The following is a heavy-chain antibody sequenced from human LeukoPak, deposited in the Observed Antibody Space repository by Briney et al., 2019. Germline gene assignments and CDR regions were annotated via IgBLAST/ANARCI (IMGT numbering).Heavy chain of an antibody. CDR3: ARLLAYCGGDCYVLDY. Sequence: SETLSLTCTVSGGSFSSSGHSWGWIRQPPGKGLEWTGTIYYTGRTYYNSSLKSRVTISVDTSKNQFSLRLSSVTAADTAVYYCARLLAYCGGDCYVLDYWGQGTLVTVSS. V-gene: IGHV4-39*01. CDR2: IYYTGRT. CDR1: GGSFSSSGHS. J-gene: IGHJ4*02. D-gene: IGHD2-21*02.